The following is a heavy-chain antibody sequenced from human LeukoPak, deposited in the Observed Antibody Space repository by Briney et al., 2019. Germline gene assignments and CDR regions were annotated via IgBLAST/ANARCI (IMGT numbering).Heavy chain of an antibody. CDR3: AREGSSPTYYDILTGLAPYYYYYYMDV. CDR1: GYTFTGYY. J-gene: IGHJ6*03. Sequence: GASVKVSCKASGYTFTGYYMHWVRQAPGQGLEWMGWINPNSGGTNYAQKFQGRVTMTRDTSISTAYMELSRLRSDDTAVYYCAREGSSPTYYDILTGLAPYYYYYYMDVWGKGTTVTVSS. CDR2: INPNSGGT. V-gene: IGHV1-2*02. D-gene: IGHD3-9*01.